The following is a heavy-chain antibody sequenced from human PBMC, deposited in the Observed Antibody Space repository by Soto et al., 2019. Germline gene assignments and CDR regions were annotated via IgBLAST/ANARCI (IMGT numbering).Heavy chain of an antibody. CDR2: ISYDGSNK. D-gene: IGHD4-17*01. CDR3: PSGVDYGVRRAFDI. Sequence: PCGSLRLSCAASGFTFSSYAMHLVRQAPGKRLEWVAVISYDGSNKYYADSVKGRFTISRDNSKNTLYLQMNSLRAEDTAVYYCPSGVDYGVRRAFDIWGQWIMVTV. CDR1: GFTFSSYA. V-gene: IGHV3-30-3*01. J-gene: IGHJ3*02.